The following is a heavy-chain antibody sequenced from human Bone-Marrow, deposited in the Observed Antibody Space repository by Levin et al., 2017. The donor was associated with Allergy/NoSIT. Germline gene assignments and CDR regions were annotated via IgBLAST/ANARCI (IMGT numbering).Heavy chain of an antibody. D-gene: IGHD3-3*01. Sequence: PSETLSLTCTVSGGSISSSTYYWGWIRQPPGKGLEWIGSISYSGYTYYNPSLKSRVTISVDTSDNQYSLKLRSVTAADTAVYYCAKTTSRGGNYAYYGMDVWGQGTTATVSS. CDR1: GGSISSSTYY. V-gene: IGHV4-39*07. CDR2: ISYSGYT. CDR3: AKTTSRGGNYAYYGMDV. J-gene: IGHJ6*02.